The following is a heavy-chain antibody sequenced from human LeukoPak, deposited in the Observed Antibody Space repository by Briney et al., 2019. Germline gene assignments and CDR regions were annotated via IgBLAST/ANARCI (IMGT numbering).Heavy chain of an antibody. Sequence: GGSLRLSCAASGFTVSSNYMSWVRQAPGKGLEWVSVIYSGGSTYYADSVKGRFTISRDNSKNTLYLQMNSLRAEDTAVYYCARVRYPDYYYYGMDVWDQGTTVTVSS. J-gene: IGHJ6*02. CDR2: IYSGGST. V-gene: IGHV3-66*01. CDR1: GFTVSSNY. CDR3: ARVRYPDYYYYGMDV. D-gene: IGHD1-14*01.